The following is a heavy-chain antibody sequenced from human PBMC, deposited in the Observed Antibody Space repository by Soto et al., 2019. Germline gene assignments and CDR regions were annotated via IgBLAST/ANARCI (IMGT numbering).Heavy chain of an antibody. Sequence: EAAVKVSCKASGYTFTDYYMHWVRQAPGQGLEWMGWIDPNSGGTNYAQKFQGWVTMTRDTSISTAYMELSRLRSDDTAVYYCARAYYDFWSGYSLPDYWGQGTLVTVSS. V-gene: IGHV1-2*04. D-gene: IGHD3-3*01. CDR3: ARAYYDFWSGYSLPDY. J-gene: IGHJ4*02. CDR2: IDPNSGGT. CDR1: GYTFTDYY.